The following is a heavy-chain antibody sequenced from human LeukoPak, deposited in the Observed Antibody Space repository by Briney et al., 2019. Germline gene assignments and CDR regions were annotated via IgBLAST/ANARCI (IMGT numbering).Heavy chain of an antibody. CDR1: EFTLRNYW. J-gene: IGHJ6*03. D-gene: IGHD2-2*01. CDR2: IKEDGSEK. V-gene: IGHV3-7*01. Sequence: QAGGSLRLSCAASEFTLRNYWMSWVRQAPGKGLEWVATIKEDGSEKYYVDSVKGRFTISRENAKNSLYLQMNSLRAEDTAVYYCARSFYGHDPYYCYMDVWGKGTTVTVSS. CDR3: ARSFYGHDPYYCYMDV.